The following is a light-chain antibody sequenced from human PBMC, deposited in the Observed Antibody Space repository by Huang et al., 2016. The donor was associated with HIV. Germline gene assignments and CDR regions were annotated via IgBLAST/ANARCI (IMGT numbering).Light chain of an antibody. Sequence: DIVMTQSPLSLPVAPGQPASISCKSSQNLLHTSGQNRLDWYLQTPGRSPQRLISLGSKRASGVPDRFTGSGSGSDFTLEISRVEADDVGIYYCMQGLQTPPTFGQGTKLEI. CDR1: QNLLHTSGQNR. J-gene: IGKJ2*01. CDR3: MQGLQTPPT. CDR2: LGS. V-gene: IGKV2-28*01.